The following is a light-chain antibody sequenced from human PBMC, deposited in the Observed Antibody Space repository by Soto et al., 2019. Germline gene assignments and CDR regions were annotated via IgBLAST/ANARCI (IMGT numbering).Light chain of an antibody. Sequence: QSALTQPASVSGSPGQSITISCTGSDSDVGRYNHVSWYQHHPGKAPKLIIYEVNKRPPGPSYRFSGSKSGNTASLTISGLQAEDEADYYCTSYSRYRVLVFGGGTKLTVL. CDR3: TSYSRYRVLV. CDR1: DSDVGRYNH. CDR2: EVN. V-gene: IGLV2-14*02. J-gene: IGLJ3*02.